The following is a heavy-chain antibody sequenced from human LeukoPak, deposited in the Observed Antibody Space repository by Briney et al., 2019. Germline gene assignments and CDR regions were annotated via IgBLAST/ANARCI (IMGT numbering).Heavy chain of an antibody. CDR3: ARDRGIAAGWFDP. CDR2: IYTSGST. J-gene: IGHJ5*02. D-gene: IGHD6-13*01. Sequence: SQTLSLTCTVSGGSISSGSYYWSWIRQPAGKGLEWIGRIYTSGSTNYNPSLKSRVTISVDTSKNQFSLKLSSVTAADTAVYYCARDRGIAAGWFDPWGQGTLVTVSS. V-gene: IGHV4-61*02. CDR1: GGSISSGSYY.